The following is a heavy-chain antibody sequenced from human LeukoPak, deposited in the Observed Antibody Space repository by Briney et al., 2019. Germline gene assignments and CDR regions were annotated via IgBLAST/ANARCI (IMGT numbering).Heavy chain of an antibody. Sequence: ASVKVSCKASGYTFTSYDINWVRQATGQGLEWMGWMNPNSGNTGYAQKFQGRVTITRNTSISTAYMELSSLRSEDTAVYYCARATYSSSWYSENWFDPRGQGTLVTVSS. CDR3: ARATYSSSWYSENWFDP. J-gene: IGHJ5*02. V-gene: IGHV1-8*03. CDR2: MNPNSGNT. CDR1: GYTFTSYD. D-gene: IGHD6-13*01.